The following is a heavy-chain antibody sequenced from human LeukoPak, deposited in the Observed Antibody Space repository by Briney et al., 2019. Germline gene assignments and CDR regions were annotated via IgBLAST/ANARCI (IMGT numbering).Heavy chain of an antibody. D-gene: IGHD3-22*01. CDR3: ARTYDSSGYPDY. Sequence: TSETLSLTCTVSGRSISIYYCSWIRQPPGKGLEWIGYIYYSGSTNYNHSLKSRVSVSVDTSKNLFSLKLSSVTAADTAVYYCARTYDSSGYPDYWGRGTLVTVSS. CDR1: GRSISIYY. V-gene: IGHV4-59*08. CDR2: IYYSGST. J-gene: IGHJ4*02.